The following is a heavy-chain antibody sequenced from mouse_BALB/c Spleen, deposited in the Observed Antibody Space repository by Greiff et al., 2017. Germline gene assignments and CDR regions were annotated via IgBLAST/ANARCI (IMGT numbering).Heavy chain of an antibody. CDR1: GYTFTSYY. J-gene: IGHJ1*01. Sequence: QVQLQQSGAELVKPGASVELSCKASGYTFTSYYMYWVKQRPGQGLEWIGEINPSNGGTNFNEKFKSKATLTVDKSSSTAYMQLSSLTSEDSAVYYCTRWGYGNLWYFDVWGAGTTVTVSS. V-gene: IGHV1S81*02. CDR2: INPSNGGT. D-gene: IGHD2-1*01. CDR3: TRWGYGNLWYFDV.